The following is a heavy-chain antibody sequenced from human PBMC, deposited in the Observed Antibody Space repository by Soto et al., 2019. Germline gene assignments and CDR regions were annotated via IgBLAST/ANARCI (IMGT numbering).Heavy chain of an antibody. CDR3: ARDPSHQPYYYGMDV. CDR2: INPNSGGT. V-gene: IGHV1-2*02. CDR1: GYTFTGYY. J-gene: IGHJ6*02. Sequence: ASVKVSCKASGYTFTGYYMHWVRQAPGQGLEWMGWINPNSGGTNYAQKFQGRVTMTRDTSISTAYMELSRLRSDDTAVYYCARDPSHQPYYYGMDVWGQGTTVTVSS.